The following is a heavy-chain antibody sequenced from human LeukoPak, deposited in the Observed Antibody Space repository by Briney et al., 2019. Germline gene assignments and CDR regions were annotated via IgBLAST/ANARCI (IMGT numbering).Heavy chain of an antibody. J-gene: IGHJ6*02. D-gene: IGHD4-17*01. CDR3: ARDRLGDYGMDV. V-gene: IGHV4-39*07. Sequence: SETLSLTCTVSGGSINSNSFYWGWARQPPGKGLEWIGLGSLSYSGSTYYSPSLKSRVTISVDTSKNQFSLKLSSVTAADTAVYYCARDRLGDYGMDVWGQGTTVTVSS. CDR1: GGSINSNSFY. CDR2: LSYSGST.